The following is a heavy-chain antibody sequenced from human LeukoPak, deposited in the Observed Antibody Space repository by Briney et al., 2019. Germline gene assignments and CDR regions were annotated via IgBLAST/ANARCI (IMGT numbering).Heavy chain of an antibody. CDR2: IYSSGST. V-gene: IGHV4-59*01. J-gene: IGHJ4*02. CDR1: GGSISSYY. D-gene: IGHD6-13*01. CDR3: ARDQTAAAGTGFDY. Sequence: SETLSLTCTVSGGSISSYYWSWIRQPPGKGLEWIGYIYSSGSTNYNPSLKSRVTISVDTSKNQFSLKLSSVTAADTAVYYCARDQTAAAGTGFDYWGQGTLVTVSS.